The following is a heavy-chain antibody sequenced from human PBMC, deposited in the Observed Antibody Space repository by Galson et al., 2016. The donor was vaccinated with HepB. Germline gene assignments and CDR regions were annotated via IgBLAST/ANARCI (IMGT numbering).Heavy chain of an antibody. CDR1: GTTFSTCA. Sequence: SVKVSCKASGTTFSTCAISWVRQAPGQGLEWMGGIIPLFGTVNYAQKFQGRVSITADESTNTAYMDLSSLRAGDTAVYYCARSLLWFGEFHEYNYFGLDVWGQGTTVTVSS. J-gene: IGHJ6*02. D-gene: IGHD3-10*01. CDR3: ARSLLWFGEFHEYNYFGLDV. CDR2: IIPLFGTV. V-gene: IGHV1-69*13.